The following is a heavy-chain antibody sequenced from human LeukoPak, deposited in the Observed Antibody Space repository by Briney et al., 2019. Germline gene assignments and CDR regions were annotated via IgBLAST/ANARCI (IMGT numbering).Heavy chain of an antibody. V-gene: IGHV4-4*07. CDR3: ARAGYTASHYWLDP. Sequence: SETLSLTCRVSGGSMNSYYWSWIRQPAGKGLEWIGRIYTTGTTNYNPSLRSRVTMSVDTSKSQFSLTLTSVTAADTAVYFCARAGYTASHYWLDPWGHGMLVSVSS. J-gene: IGHJ5*02. D-gene: IGHD5-18*01. CDR2: IYTTGTT. CDR1: GGSMNSYY.